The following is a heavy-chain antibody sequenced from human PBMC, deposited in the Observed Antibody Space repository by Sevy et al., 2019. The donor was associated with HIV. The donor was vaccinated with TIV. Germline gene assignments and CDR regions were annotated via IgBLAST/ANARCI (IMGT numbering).Heavy chain of an antibody. J-gene: IGHJ6*02. CDR3: ARDTGGIGMDV. CDR1: GFTFSSHW. Sequence: VGSLRLSCAASGFTFSSHWMSWVRQAPGKGLEWVANIKQDGSDKYYVDSVKGRFTISRDNAKNSLSLQMNSLRAEDTAVYYCARDTGGIGMDVWGQGTTVTVSS. D-gene: IGHD6-13*01. CDR2: IKQDGSDK. V-gene: IGHV3-7*01.